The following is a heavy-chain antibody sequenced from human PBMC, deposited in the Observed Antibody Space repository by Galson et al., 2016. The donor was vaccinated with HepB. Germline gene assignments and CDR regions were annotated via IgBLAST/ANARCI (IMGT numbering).Heavy chain of an antibody. V-gene: IGHV5-51*01. D-gene: IGHD6-19*01. Sequence: QSGAEVKKPGESLKISCKGSGYTFTNYWIGWVRQMPGKGLEWMGSIFPGDSNITYSPSFQGQVTISADKSSNTAYLQWRSLKASDTAIYYCARRALAGPYAYWGQGTPVIVSS. CDR3: ARRALAGPYAY. CDR2: IFPGDSNI. J-gene: IGHJ4*02. CDR1: GYTFTNYW.